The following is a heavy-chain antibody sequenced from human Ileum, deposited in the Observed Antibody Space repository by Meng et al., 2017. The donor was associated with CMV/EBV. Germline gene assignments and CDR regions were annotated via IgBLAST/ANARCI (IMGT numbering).Heavy chain of an antibody. Sequence: SVKVSCKASGGTFSSYAISWVRQAPGQGLEWMGGIIPILGIANYAQKFQGRVTITADKSTSTAYMELSSLRSEDTAVYYCARSFGYCSSTSCYEYDDAFDIWGQGTMVTVSS. D-gene: IGHD2-2*01. CDR3: ARSFGYCSSTSCYEYDDAFDI. V-gene: IGHV1-69*10. CDR2: IIPILGIA. CDR1: GGTFSSYA. J-gene: IGHJ3*02.